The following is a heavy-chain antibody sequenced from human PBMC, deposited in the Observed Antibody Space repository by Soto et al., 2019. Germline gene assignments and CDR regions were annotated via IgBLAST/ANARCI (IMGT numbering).Heavy chain of an antibody. J-gene: IGHJ4*02. CDR2: IWYDGSNK. Sequence: QVQLVESGGGVVQPGRSLRLSCAASGFTFSSYGMHWVRQAPGKGLEWVAVIWYDGSNKYYADFVKGRFTISRDNSKNTLYLQMNSLRAEDTAVYYCARESCSGGSCYSLYYFDYWGQGTLVTVSS. CDR3: ARESCSGGSCYSLYYFDY. D-gene: IGHD2-15*01. CDR1: GFTFSSYG. V-gene: IGHV3-33*01.